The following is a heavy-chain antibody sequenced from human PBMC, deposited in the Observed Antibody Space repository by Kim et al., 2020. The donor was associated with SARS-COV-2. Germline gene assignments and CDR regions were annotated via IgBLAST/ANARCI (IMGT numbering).Heavy chain of an antibody. CDR3: ATDYFEGDGGSWYDLFDY. V-gene: IGHV1-18*04. CDR2: ISTYDGDT. CDR1: GYTFTNYG. D-gene: IGHD6-13*01. J-gene: IGHJ4*02. Sequence: ASVKVSCRASGYTFTNYGISWVRQAPGQGLQWVGWISTYDGDTNYAQKLQGRVTMTTDTSTSTAYMELRSLRSDDTAVYYCATDYFEGDGGSWYDLFDYWGQGTLVTVSS.